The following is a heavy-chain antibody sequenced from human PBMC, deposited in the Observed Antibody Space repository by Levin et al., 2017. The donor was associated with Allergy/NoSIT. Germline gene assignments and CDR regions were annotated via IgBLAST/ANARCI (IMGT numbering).Heavy chain of an antibody. D-gene: IGHD7-27*01. V-gene: IGHV3-7*01. CDR2: IKQDGSEK. CDR1: GFTFSSYW. J-gene: IGHJ2*01. Sequence: GESLKISCVASGFTFSSYWMSWVRQAPGKGLEWVANIKQDGSEKYYVDSVKGRFTISRDNAKNSLYLQMNSLRAEDTAVYYCARPGHWGWYFDLWGRGTLVAVSS. CDR3: ARPGHWGWYFDL.